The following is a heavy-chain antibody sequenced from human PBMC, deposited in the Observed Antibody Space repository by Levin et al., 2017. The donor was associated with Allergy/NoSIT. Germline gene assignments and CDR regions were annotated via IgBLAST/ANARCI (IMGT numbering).Heavy chain of an antibody. CDR1: GFIFSTSW. V-gene: IGHV3-7*01. CDR3: ASWGSGAYYNY. Sequence: GGSLRLSCEASGFIFSTSWMNWVRQAPRRGLEWVANINQDGSQKRYVDSVKGRSTISRDNAKNSLYLQMNSLRAEDTAVYYCASWGSGAYYNYWGQGTLVTVSS. D-gene: IGHD3-16*01. CDR2: INQDGSQK. J-gene: IGHJ4*02.